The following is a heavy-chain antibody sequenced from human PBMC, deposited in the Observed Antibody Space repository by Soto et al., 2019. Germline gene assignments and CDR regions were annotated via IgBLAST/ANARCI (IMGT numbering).Heavy chain of an antibody. J-gene: IGHJ5*02. CDR1: GGSISSSSYY. D-gene: IGHD3-10*01. V-gene: IGHV4-39*01. Sequence: PSETLSLTCTVSGGSISSSSYYWGWIRQPPGKGLEWIGSIYYSGSTYYNPSLKSRVTISVDTSKNQFSLKLSSVTAADTAVYYCARHFRDVVLWFGEPDWFDPWGQGTLVTVSS. CDR2: IYYSGST. CDR3: ARHFRDVVLWFGEPDWFDP.